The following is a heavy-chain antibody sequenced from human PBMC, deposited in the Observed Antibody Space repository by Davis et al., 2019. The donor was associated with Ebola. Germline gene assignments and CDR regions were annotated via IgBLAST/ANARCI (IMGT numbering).Heavy chain of an antibody. J-gene: IGHJ4*02. Sequence: SETLSLTCTVSGGSTSSYYWSWIRQPPGKGLEWIGYIYYSGSTNYNPSLKSRVTISVDTSKNQFSLKLSSVTAADTAVYYCARGQRYYGSGRWNYWGQGTLVTVSS. CDR3: ARGQRYYGSGRWNY. CDR2: IYYSGST. D-gene: IGHD3-10*01. V-gene: IGHV4-59*12. CDR1: GGSTSSYY.